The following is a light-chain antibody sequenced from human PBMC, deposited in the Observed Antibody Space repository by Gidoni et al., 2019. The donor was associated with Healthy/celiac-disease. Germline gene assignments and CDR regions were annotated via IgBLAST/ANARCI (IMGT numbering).Light chain of an antibody. CDR1: QGISSY. Sequence: ALRMTQSPSSFSASTGDRVTITCRASQGISSYLAWYQQKPGKAPKLLIYAASTLQSGVPSRFSGSGSGTDFTLTIRCLQSEDFATYYCQQYYSYPRTFXXXTKVEIK. CDR2: AAS. J-gene: IGKJ1*01. V-gene: IGKV1-8*01. CDR3: QQYYSYPRT.